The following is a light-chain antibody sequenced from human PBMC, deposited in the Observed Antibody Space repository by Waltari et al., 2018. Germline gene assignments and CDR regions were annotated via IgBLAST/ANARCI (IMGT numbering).Light chain of an antibody. Sequence: QSVLTLPPSASGTPGQTVTISCSGSSSNIGSSYVFWYQQYPGKAPQLLIFRNSRRPARIHDRFSSAKSGTSASLADSGLRSEDEAGYDCAARDDRENGPYWLFGGGTKLTVL. CDR2: RNS. J-gene: IGLJ2*01. CDR1: SSNIGSSY. CDR3: AARDDRENGPYWL. V-gene: IGLV1-47*01.